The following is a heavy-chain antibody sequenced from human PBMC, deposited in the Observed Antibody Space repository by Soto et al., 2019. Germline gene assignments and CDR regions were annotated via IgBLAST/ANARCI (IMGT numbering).Heavy chain of an antibody. J-gene: IGHJ6*02. CDR3: ARVYDSSGYYYYYYYGMGV. V-gene: IGHV1-24*01. CDR1: GYTLTELS. D-gene: IGHD3-22*01. Sequence: ASVKVSCKVSGYTLTELSMHWVRQAPGKGXEWMGGFDPEDGETIYAQKFQGRVTMTEDTSTDTAYMELSSLRSEDTAVYYCARVYDSSGYYYYYYYGMGVWGQGTTVTVSS. CDR2: FDPEDGET.